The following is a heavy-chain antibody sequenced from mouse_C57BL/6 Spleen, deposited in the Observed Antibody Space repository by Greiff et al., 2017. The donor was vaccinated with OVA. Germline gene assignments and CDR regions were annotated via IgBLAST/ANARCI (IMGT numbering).Heavy chain of an antibody. CDR2: IYPSDSET. J-gene: IGHJ1*03. Sequence: QVQLKQPGAELVRPGSSVKLSCKASGYTFTSYWMDWVKQRPGQGLEWIGNIYPSDSETHYNQKFKDKATLTVDKSSSTAYMQLSSLTSEDSAVYYCARSTGYYWYFDVWGTGTTVTVSS. D-gene: IGHD4-1*01. V-gene: IGHV1-61*01. CDR3: ARSTGYYWYFDV. CDR1: GYTFTSYW.